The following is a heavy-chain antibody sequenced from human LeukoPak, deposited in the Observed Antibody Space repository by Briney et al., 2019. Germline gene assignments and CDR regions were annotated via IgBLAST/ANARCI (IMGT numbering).Heavy chain of an antibody. V-gene: IGHV1-46*01. CDR3: ARDKDCSGGSCYSFDY. Sequence: ASVKVSCKASGYTFTSYYMHWVRQAPGQGLEWMGLINPSGGSTSYAQKFQGRVTMTRDTSTSTVYMELSSLRSEDTAVYYCARDKDCSGGSCYSFDYWGQGTLVTVSS. CDR1: GYTFTSYY. J-gene: IGHJ4*02. CDR2: INPSGGST. D-gene: IGHD2-15*01.